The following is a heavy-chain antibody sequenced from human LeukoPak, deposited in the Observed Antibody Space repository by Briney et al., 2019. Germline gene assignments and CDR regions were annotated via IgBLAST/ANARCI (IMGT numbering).Heavy chain of an antibody. CDR3: ARQPNDYSNYIGY. D-gene: IGHD4-11*01. V-gene: IGHV5-51*01. CDR1: GYRFTSYW. Sequence: GESLKISCKGSGYRFTSYWIGWVRQMPGKGLEWMGIIYPSDSDTRYSPSFQGQVTISADKSISTAYLQWSSLKASDTAMYHCARQPNDYSNYIGYWGQGTLVTVSS. CDR2: IYPSDSDT. J-gene: IGHJ4*02.